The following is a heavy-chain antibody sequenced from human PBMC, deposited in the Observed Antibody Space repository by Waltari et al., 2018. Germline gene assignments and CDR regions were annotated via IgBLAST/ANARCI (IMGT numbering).Heavy chain of an antibody. CDR1: GGSFSGYY. CDR2: INHSGST. V-gene: IGHV4-34*01. Sequence: QVQLQQWGAGLLKPSETLSLTCAVYGGSFSGYYWSWIRQPPGKGLEWIGEINHSGSTNYNPSLKSRVTISVDTSKNQFSLKLSSVTAADTAVYYCARDTISGYYSGWGQGTLVTVSS. J-gene: IGHJ4*02. CDR3: ARDTISGYYSG. D-gene: IGHD3-22*01.